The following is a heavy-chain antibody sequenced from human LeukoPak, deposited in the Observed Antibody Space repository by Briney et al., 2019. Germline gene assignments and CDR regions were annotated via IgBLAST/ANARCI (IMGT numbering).Heavy chain of an antibody. CDR3: ARDRRLGLLSY. J-gene: IGHJ4*02. Sequence: SQTLSLTCTVSGGSISSVDYYWSWIRQPPGKGLEWIGYIYYSGSTNYNPSLKSRVTISVDTSKNQFSLKLSSVTAADTAVYYCARDRRLGLLSYWGQGTLVTVSS. CDR2: IYYSGST. V-gene: IGHV4-61*08. CDR1: GGSISSVDYY. D-gene: IGHD6-19*01.